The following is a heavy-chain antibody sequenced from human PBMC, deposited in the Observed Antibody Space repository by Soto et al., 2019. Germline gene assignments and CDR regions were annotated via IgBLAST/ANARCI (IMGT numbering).Heavy chain of an antibody. D-gene: IGHD6-13*01. CDR3: ARALIAAAGEANWFDP. J-gene: IGHJ5*02. CDR1: GFTFSSYS. CDR2: ISSSSSTI. Sequence: GGSLRLSCAASGFTFSSYSMNWVRQAPGKGLEWVSYISSSSSTIYYADSVKGRFTISRDNAKNSLYLQMNSLRDEDTAVYYCARALIAAAGEANWFDPWGQGTLVTVSS. V-gene: IGHV3-48*02.